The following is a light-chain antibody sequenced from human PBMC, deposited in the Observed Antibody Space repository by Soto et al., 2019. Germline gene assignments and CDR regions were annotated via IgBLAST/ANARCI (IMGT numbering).Light chain of an antibody. CDR1: QSVSSN. Sequence: EIVMTQSPATLSVSPGERATLSCRASQSVSSNLAWYQQKPGQAPRLLIYGASTRATGIPARFSGSGSGTEFPLTISSLQSEDFAVYYYHQYHNSPPYTFGHGTKLDIK. CDR3: HQYHNSPPYT. J-gene: IGKJ2*01. V-gene: IGKV3-15*01. CDR2: GAS.